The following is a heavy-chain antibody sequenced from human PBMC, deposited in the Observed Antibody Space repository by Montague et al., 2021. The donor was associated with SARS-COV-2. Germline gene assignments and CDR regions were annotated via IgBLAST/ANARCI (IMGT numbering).Heavy chain of an antibody. CDR2: IYYSGST. D-gene: IGHD2-8*01. Sequence: SETLSLTCTVSGGSISGYYWSWIRQPPGKGLEWIGYIYYSGSTKXXPFLESRVTVSVDRSKNQVSLKLSSVTAADTAVYYCARLLRSCTNGVCRTYYYYAMDVWAQGTTVTVSS. J-gene: IGHJ6*02. CDR3: ARLLRSCTNGVCRTYYYYAMDV. V-gene: IGHV4-59*01. CDR1: GGSISGYY.